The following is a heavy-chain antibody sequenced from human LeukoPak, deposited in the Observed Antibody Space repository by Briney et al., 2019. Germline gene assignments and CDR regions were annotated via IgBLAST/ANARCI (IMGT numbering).Heavy chain of an antibody. Sequence: SETLSLTCSVSGGSISSYYWGWVRQPPGKGLEWIGSIYSSGSTNYNPSLKSRVTISVDTSENQFSLKLNSVTAADTAVYYCARGPRWLQDYFNFWGQGTLVTVSS. CDR3: ARGPRWLQDYFNF. J-gene: IGHJ4*02. CDR1: GGSISSYY. V-gene: IGHV4-59*12. D-gene: IGHD5-24*01. CDR2: IYSSGST.